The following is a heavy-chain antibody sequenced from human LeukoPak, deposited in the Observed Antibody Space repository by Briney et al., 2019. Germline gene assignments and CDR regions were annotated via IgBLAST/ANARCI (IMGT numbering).Heavy chain of an antibody. CDR1: GFNFNAYT. CDR3: AKELDTIFFDY. Sequence: QPGGSLRLSCVTSGFNFNAYTVHWVRQAPGKGLEWVALTNGYGHLFYAESVRGRFSISRDSAKTSIYLHMYSLRPEDTAVYYCAKELDTIFFDYWGQGSLVTVTS. D-gene: IGHD5-18*01. J-gene: IGHJ4*02. CDR2: TNGYGHL. V-gene: IGHV3-43*01.